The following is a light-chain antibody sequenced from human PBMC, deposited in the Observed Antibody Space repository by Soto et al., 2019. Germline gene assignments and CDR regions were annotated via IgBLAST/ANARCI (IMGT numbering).Light chain of an antibody. CDR1: SSDVGGYNY. Sequence: QSALTQPASVSGSPGQSITISCTGTSSDVGGYNYVSWYQQHPGQVPKLTIYEVSNRPSGVSNRFSGSKSGNMASLTISGLQAEDEADYYCSSYTNSDTWVFGGGTQLTVL. V-gene: IGLV2-14*01. CDR2: EVS. CDR3: SSYTNSDTWV. J-gene: IGLJ7*01.